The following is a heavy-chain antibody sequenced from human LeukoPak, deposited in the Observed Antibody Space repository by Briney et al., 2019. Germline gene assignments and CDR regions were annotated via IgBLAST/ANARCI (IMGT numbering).Heavy chain of an antibody. V-gene: IGHV3-23*01. CDR2: ISGSGGST. CDR3: AKHGSPYGDYADY. D-gene: IGHD4-17*01. J-gene: IGHJ4*02. CDR1: GFTFSSYA. Sequence: GGSLRLSCAASGFTFSSYAMSWVRQAPVKGLEWVSAISGSGGSTYYADSVKGRFTISRDNSKNTLYLQMNSLRAEDTAVYYCAKHGSPYGDYADYWGQGTLVTVSS.